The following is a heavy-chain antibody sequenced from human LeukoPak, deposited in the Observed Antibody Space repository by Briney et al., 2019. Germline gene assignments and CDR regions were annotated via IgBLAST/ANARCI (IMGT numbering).Heavy chain of an antibody. CDR2: ISGDGGST. CDR1: GFTFDDYA. D-gene: IGHD1-26*01. CDR3: AKENWELGAFDI. V-gene: IGHV3-43*02. J-gene: IGHJ3*02. Sequence: PGESLTLSCAASGFTFDDYAMHWVRQAPGKGLEWVSLISGDGGSTYYADSVKGRLTISRDNSKNSLYLQMNSLRTEDPALYYCAKENWELGAFDIWGQGTMVTVYS.